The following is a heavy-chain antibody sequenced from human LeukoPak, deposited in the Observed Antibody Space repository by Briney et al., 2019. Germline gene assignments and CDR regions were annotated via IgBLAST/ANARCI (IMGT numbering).Heavy chain of an antibody. CDR2: ITLSGANT. J-gene: IGHJ6*03. Sequence: GGSLRLSCAASGFTFSSYAMHWVRQAPGKGLEWVSSITLSGANTFYADSVMGRFTISRDNSKNTLYLQMNSLSAEDTAVYYCAKRGNPAVGHHYLDVWGEGTPVSVSS. CDR3: AKRGNPAVGHHYLDV. V-gene: IGHV3-23*01. D-gene: IGHD2-2*01. CDR1: GFTFSSYA.